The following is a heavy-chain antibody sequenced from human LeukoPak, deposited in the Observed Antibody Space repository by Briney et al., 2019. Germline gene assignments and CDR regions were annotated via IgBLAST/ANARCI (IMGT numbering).Heavy chain of an antibody. J-gene: IGHJ4*02. CDR1: GFTFSNAW. CDR3: TTTPTKYYDFWSAYNDY. D-gene: IGHD3-3*01. Sequence: GGSLRLSCATSGFTFSNAWMNWVRQAPGKGLEWVGRIKSKTDGGTTDYAAPVKGRFTISRDDSKNTLYLQMNSLKTEDTAVYYCTTTPTKYYDFWSAYNDYWGQGTLVTVSS. CDR2: IKSKTDGGTT. V-gene: IGHV3-15*07.